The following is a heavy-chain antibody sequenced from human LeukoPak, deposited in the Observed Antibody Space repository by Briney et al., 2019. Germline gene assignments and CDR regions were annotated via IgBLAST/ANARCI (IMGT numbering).Heavy chain of an antibody. V-gene: IGHV4-30-4*08. Sequence: SETLSLTCTVSGGPISSGDYYWSWIRQHPGKGLEWIGYIHYSESTYYNPSLKSRVTISVDTSKNQFSLKLSSVTAADTAVYYCARADVDAGGFDYWGQGTLVTVSS. CDR1: GGPISSGDYY. J-gene: IGHJ4*02. CDR3: ARADVDAGGFDY. D-gene: IGHD3-16*01. CDR2: IHYSEST.